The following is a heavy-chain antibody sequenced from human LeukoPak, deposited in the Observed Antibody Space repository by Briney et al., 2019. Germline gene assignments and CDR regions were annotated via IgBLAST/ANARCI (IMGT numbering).Heavy chain of an antibody. CDR2: INWNGGSR. CDR3: ARDRCSSTSCYNIPNWFDP. J-gene: IGHJ5*02. D-gene: IGHD2-2*02. CDR1: GFKFDDYG. Sequence: PGGSLRLSCAASGFKFDDYGMSWVRQVPGKGLEWVSGINWNGGSRGYADSVKARFTISRDNAKNSVYLQMNSLRSEDTAFYHCARDRCSSTSCYNIPNWFDPWGQGTLVTVSS. V-gene: IGHV3-20*01.